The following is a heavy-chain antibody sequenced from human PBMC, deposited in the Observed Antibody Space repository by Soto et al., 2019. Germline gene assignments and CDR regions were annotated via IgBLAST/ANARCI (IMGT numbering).Heavy chain of an antibody. D-gene: IGHD2-2*01. CDR1: GFTFSSYS. V-gene: IGHV3-21*01. Sequence: PGGSLRLSCAASGFTFSSYSMNWVRQAPGKGLEWVSSISSSSSYIYYADSVKGRFTISRGNAKNSLYLQMNSLRAEDTAVYYCAMGPAATNYYYYGRDVWGQGTTVTVSS. CDR2: ISSSSSYI. CDR3: AMGPAATNYYYYGRDV. J-gene: IGHJ6*02.